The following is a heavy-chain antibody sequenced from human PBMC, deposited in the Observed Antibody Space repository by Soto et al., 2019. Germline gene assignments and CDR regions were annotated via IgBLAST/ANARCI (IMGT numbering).Heavy chain of an antibody. Sequence: SLRLSCAASGFTFSSYSMNWVRQAPGKGLEWVSSISSSSSYIYYADSVKGRFTISRDNAKNSLYLQMNSLRAEDTAVYYCASNYYDSLNYYGMDVWGQGTTVTVSS. CDR3: ASNYYDSLNYYGMDV. D-gene: IGHD3-22*01. CDR2: ISSSSSYI. CDR1: GFTFSSYS. V-gene: IGHV3-21*01. J-gene: IGHJ6*02.